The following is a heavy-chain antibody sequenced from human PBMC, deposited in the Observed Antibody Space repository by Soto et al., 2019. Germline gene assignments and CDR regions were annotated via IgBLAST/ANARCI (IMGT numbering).Heavy chain of an antibody. J-gene: IGHJ6*02. CDR3: ARGVIAVAGSRPSDYYYYYGMDV. V-gene: IGHV6-1*01. Sequence: SQTLSLTCAISGDSVSSNSAAWNWIRQSPSRGLEWLGRTYYRSKWYNDYAVSVKSRITINPDTSKNQFSLQLNSVTPEDTAVYYCARGVIAVAGSRPSDYYYYYGMDVWGQGTTVTVSS. CDR2: TYYRSKWYN. CDR1: GDSVSSNSAA. D-gene: IGHD6-19*01.